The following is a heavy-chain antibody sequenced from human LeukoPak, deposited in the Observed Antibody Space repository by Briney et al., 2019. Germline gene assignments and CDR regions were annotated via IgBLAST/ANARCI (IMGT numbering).Heavy chain of an antibody. J-gene: IGHJ6*02. CDR2: ISGSGGST. CDR1: GFTFSSYA. D-gene: IGHD2-2*01. CDR3: AKEMGYCSSTSCSYYYGMDV. Sequence: GGSLRLSCAASGFTFSSYAMSWVRQAPGKGLEWVSAISGSGGSTYYADSVKGRFTISRDNSKNTLYLQMNSLRAEDTAVYYCAKEMGYCSSTSCSYYYGMDVWGQGTTVTVSS. V-gene: IGHV3-23*01.